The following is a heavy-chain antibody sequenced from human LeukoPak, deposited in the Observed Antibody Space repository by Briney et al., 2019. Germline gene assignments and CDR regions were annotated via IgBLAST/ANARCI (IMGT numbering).Heavy chain of an antibody. Sequence: ASVKVSCKASGYTFTSYDINWVRQATGQGLERMGWMNPNSGNTGYAQKFQGRVTITRNTSISTAYMELSSLRSEDTAVYYCARGGLQRDFYYYYYYMDVWGKGTTVTVSS. J-gene: IGHJ6*03. V-gene: IGHV1-8*03. CDR2: MNPNSGNT. D-gene: IGHD4-11*01. CDR1: GYTFTSYD. CDR3: ARGGLQRDFYYYYYYMDV.